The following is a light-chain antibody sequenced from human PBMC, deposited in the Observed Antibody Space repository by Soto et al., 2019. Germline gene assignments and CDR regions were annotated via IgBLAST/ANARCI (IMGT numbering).Light chain of an antibody. Sequence: DIQMTQSPSAMSASVGDRVTITCRASQGISNYLAWFQQKPGKVPKRLIFAASSLQSGVPSRFRGSGSGKELTLTISSLQPEDFATSYCLQHNSYRLTVGGGTKVDIK. CDR3: LQHNSYRLT. CDR2: AAS. CDR1: QGISNY. J-gene: IGKJ4*01. V-gene: IGKV1-17*03.